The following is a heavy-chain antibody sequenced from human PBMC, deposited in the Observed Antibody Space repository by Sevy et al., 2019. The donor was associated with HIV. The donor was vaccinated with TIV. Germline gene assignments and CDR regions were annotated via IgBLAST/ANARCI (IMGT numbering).Heavy chain of an antibody. V-gene: IGHV3-48*01. D-gene: IGHD5-18*01. CDR3: ARTSSNTAMVSSDY. CDR1: EFSFSSYS. CDR2: ISSSSSTM. Sequence: GGSLRLSCAASEFSFSSYSMNWVRQAPGQGLEWVSYISSSSSTMYYADSVKGRFTISRDNAKNSLYLQMNTLRAEDTAVYYCARTSSNTAMVSSDYWGQGTLVTVSS. J-gene: IGHJ4*02.